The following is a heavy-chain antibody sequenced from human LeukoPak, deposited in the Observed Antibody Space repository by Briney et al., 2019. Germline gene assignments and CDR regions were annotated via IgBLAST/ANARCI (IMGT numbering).Heavy chain of an antibody. D-gene: IGHD3-3*01. V-gene: IGHV4-59*01. J-gene: IGHJ5*02. Sequence: SETLSLTCTVSGGSISSYYWSWIRQPPGKGLEWIGYIYYSGSTNYNPSLKSRVTISVDTPKNHFSLKLGSVTAPATAGYYCARERDFWRGGGRGFDPWGQGTLVTVSS. CDR2: IYYSGST. CDR1: GGSISSYY. CDR3: ARERDFWRGGGRGFDP.